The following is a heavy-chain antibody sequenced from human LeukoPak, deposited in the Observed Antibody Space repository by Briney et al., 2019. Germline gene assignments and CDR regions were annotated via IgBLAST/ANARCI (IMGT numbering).Heavy chain of an antibody. V-gene: IGHV3-43*02. J-gene: IGHJ4*02. D-gene: IGHD5-12*01. CDR3: ANDIWGGYSGYDSYYFDY. Sequence: GGSLRLSCAASGFTFDDYAMHWVRQAPGKGLEWVSLISGDGGSTYYADSVKGRFTISRDNSKNSLYLQMNSLRTEDTALYYCANDIWGGYSGYDSYYFDYWGQGTLVTVSS. CDR2: ISGDGGST. CDR1: GFTFDDYA.